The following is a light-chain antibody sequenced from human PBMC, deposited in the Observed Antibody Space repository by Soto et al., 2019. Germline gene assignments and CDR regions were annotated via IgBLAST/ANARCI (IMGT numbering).Light chain of an antibody. Sequence: DIQMTQSPSTLSASEGDRVTITCRASQSINNWLAWYQQKPGKAPKLLISKASNLKSGVPSRFSGTGSGTEFTLTISSLQPDDFASYYCQQNYSYPFTFGGGTKVEI. V-gene: IGKV1-5*03. CDR1: QSINNW. CDR2: KAS. J-gene: IGKJ4*01. CDR3: QQNYSYPFT.